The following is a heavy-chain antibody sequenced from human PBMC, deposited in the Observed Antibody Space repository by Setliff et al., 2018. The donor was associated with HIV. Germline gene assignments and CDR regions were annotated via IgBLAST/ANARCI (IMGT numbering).Heavy chain of an antibody. CDR2: IYTTGST. CDR1: GDSITSYY. Sequence: PSETLSLTCTVSGDSITSYYWSWIRQPAGKGLEWIGRIYTTGSTNYNSSLQSRVTISADTSRNHFSLRLGSVTAADTAVYYCARLWAYYDSSGRTAFDIWGQGTMVTVSS. V-gene: IGHV4-4*07. CDR3: ARLWAYYDSSGRTAFDI. J-gene: IGHJ3*02. D-gene: IGHD3-22*01.